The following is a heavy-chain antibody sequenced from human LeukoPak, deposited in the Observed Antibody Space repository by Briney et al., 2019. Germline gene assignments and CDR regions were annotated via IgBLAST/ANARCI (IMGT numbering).Heavy chain of an antibody. CDR3: ARDPRSGSYLWGAFDI. Sequence: DAVKDSCKASGYTHTRYGISWVRQAPGQELDWMGWISAYNGNTNYAQKLQGRVTMTTDTSTSTAYMELRSLRSDDTAVYYCARDPRSGSYLWGAFDIWGQGTMVTVSS. D-gene: IGHD1-26*01. CDR1: GYTHTRYG. V-gene: IGHV1-18*01. J-gene: IGHJ3*02. CDR2: ISAYNGNT.